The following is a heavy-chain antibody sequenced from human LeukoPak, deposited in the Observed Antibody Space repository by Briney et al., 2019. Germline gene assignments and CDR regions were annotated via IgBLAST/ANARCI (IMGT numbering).Heavy chain of an antibody. CDR1: GFSVSHNY. Sequence: GGSLRLPCTASGFSVSHNYMNWVRQAPGKGLEWVALIYSGGNTHYADSVKGRFTISRDNSKNTLYLQMSSLRVEDTAVYYCTRDTAGIAASVSGGWGQGTLVTVSS. V-gene: IGHV3-53*01. D-gene: IGHD6-13*01. CDR3: TRDTAGIAASVSGG. J-gene: IGHJ4*02. CDR2: IYSGGNT.